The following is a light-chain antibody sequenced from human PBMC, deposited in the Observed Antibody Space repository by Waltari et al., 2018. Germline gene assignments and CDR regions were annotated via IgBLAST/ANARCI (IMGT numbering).Light chain of an antibody. CDR3: QQRDNWPPLFT. CDR2: DAS. CDR1: QSVSSQ. J-gene: IGKJ3*01. V-gene: IGKV3-11*01. Sequence: ELVLTQSPATLSLSPGERATLSCRASQSVSSQLAWYQQKPGQAPRLLIYDASNRATGIPARFSGSGSGTDFTLTISSLEPEDFAVYYCQQRDNWPPLFTFGPGTKVDIK.